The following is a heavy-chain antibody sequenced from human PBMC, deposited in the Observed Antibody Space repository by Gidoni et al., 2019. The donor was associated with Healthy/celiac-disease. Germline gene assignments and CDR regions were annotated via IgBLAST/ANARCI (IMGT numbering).Heavy chain of an antibody. D-gene: IGHD3-10*01. J-gene: IGHJ6*02. CDR1: GFTFRSST. CDR2: ISGSGGST. Sequence: EVPLLASGGGLVQPGGSLRLSCAASGFTFRSSTLSWVRQAPGKGLEWVSAISGSGGSTYYADSVKGRFTISRDNSKNTLYLQRNSLRAEDTAVYYCAIAPPHAYYYGSGSPPPWGQGTTVTVSS. CDR3: AIAPPHAYYYGSGSPPP. V-gene: IGHV3-23*01.